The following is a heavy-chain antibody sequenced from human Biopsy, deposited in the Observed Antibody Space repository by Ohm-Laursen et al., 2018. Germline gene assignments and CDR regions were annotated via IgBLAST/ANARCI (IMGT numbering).Heavy chain of an antibody. J-gene: IGHJ1*01. CDR3: ARGSNEYGGLYFPH. CDR2: ISHTGYT. D-gene: IGHD4-23*01. V-gene: IGHV4-59*11. Sequence: TLSLTCTVSGGSFTGHYWTWIRQPPGKGLEWIGHISHTGYTSYKPSLKSRVTISLDTSRKHFSLRLTSLAAADTAVYYCARGSNEYGGLYFPHWGQGTLVTASS. CDR1: GGSFTGHY.